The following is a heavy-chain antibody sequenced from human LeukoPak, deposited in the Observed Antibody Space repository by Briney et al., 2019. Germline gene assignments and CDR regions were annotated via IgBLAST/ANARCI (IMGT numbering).Heavy chain of an antibody. D-gene: IGHD5-18*01. J-gene: IGHJ4*02. CDR2: IYYSGST. CDR3: ARQAGRGYNYVDY. CDR1: GGSISSSNYY. V-gene: IGHV4-39*01. Sequence: SETLSLTCTVSGGSISSSNYYWGWIRQPPGKGLEWIGSIYYSGSTYYNPSLKSRVAISVDTSKNQFSLKLSSVTAADTAVYYCARQAGRGYNYVDYWGQGTLVTVSS.